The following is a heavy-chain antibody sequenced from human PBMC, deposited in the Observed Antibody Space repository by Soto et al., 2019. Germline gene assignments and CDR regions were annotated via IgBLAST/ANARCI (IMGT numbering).Heavy chain of an antibody. CDR3: ASLLASTYSPRPFDF. CDR2: VKSDGTTA. CDR1: GFAFTSYW. Sequence: PRGSLRLSWEASGFAFTSYWMHWVRQAPGKGLVWVAGVKSDGTTATYADSVRGRFTISRDNAKNTLYLQMNSLSAEDTAVYYCASLLASTYSPRPFDFWGQGTQVTVSS. V-gene: IGHV3-74*01. J-gene: IGHJ4*02. D-gene: IGHD2-15*01.